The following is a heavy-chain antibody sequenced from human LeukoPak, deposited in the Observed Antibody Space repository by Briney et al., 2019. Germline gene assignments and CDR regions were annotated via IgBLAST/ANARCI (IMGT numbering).Heavy chain of an antibody. CDR1: GGSISSSYF. Sequence: SETLSLTCTVSGGSISSSYFWGWIRQPPGKGLEWIGSVYYSGRTSYNPSLKSRVTMSVDTSKNQFSLNLSSVTAADTAVYHCARHANSKFWDDNFDIWGRGTMVTVSS. V-gene: IGHV4-39*01. CDR2: VYYSGRT. D-gene: IGHD3-22*01. CDR3: ARHANSKFWDDNFDI. J-gene: IGHJ3*02.